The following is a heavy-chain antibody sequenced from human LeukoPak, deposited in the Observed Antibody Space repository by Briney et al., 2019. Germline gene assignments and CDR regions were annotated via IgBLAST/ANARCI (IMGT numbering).Heavy chain of an antibody. CDR3: ARGSDRSRGFDY. V-gene: IGHV1-8*03. CDR2: MNPNSGNT. Sequence: ASVKVSCKASGYTFTSYDINWVRQATGQGLEWMGWMNPNSGNTGYAQKFQGRVTITRDTSISTAYMELSSLRSEDTAVYYCARGSDRSRGFDYWGQGTLVTVSS. D-gene: IGHD2-15*01. CDR1: GYTFTSYD. J-gene: IGHJ4*02.